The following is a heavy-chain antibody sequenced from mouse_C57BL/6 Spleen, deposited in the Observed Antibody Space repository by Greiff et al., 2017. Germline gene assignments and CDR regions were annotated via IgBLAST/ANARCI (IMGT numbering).Heavy chain of an antibody. Sequence: EVKLMESGGGLVQPGGSLKLSCAASGFTFSDYYMYWVRQTPEKRLEWVAYISNGGGSTYYPDTVKGRFTISRDNAKNTLYLQMSRLKSEDTAMYYCVRQRGDWYFDVWGTGTTVTVSS. CDR1: GFTFSDYY. J-gene: IGHJ1*03. CDR3: VRQRGDWYFDV. CDR2: ISNGGGST. V-gene: IGHV5-12*01.